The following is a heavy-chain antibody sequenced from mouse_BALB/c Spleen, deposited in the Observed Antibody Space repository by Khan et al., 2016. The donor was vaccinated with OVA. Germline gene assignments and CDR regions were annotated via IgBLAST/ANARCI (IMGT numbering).Heavy chain of an antibody. V-gene: IGHV3-2*02. CDR1: GYSITSEYA. CDR2: INYSGNT. J-gene: IGHJ3*01. CDR3: ARKDYYDYDPFPY. Sequence: EVQLVESGPGLVKPSQSLSLTCTVTGYSITSEYAWNWIRQFPGNKLEWMGYINYSGNTRFNPSLKGRTSITRDTSKNQFFLQLNSMTTEDTATYYCARKDYYDYDPFPYWGQGTLVTVSA. D-gene: IGHD2-4*01.